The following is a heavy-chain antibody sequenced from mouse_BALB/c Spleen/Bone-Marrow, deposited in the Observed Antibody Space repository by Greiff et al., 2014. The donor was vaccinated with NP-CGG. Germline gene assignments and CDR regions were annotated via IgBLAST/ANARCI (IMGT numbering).Heavy chain of an antibody. J-gene: IGHJ2*01. D-gene: IGHD5-1-1*01. CDR3: ARPNTDYFDY. CDR2: ISSGGNYT. CDR1: GFTFSSYA. Sequence: EVKLVESGGGFVKPGGSLKLSCAASGFTFSSYAMSWIRQTPEKRLEWVATISSGGNYTYYPDSVKGRFTISRDNAKNTLYLQMSSLRSEDTAMYYCARPNTDYFDYWGQGTTLTVSS. V-gene: IGHV5-9-1*01.